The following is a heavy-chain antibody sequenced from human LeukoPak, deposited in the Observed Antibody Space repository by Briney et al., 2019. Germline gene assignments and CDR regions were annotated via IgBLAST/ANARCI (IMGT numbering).Heavy chain of an antibody. Sequence: SETLSLTCTVSGGSISSGSYYWSWIRQPAGKGLEWIGRIYTSGCTNYNPSLKSRVTISVDTSKNQFSLKLSSVTAADTAVYYCARGLDYWGQGTLVTVSS. J-gene: IGHJ4*02. CDR3: ARGLDY. CDR2: IYTSGCT. V-gene: IGHV4-61*02. CDR1: GGSISSGSYY.